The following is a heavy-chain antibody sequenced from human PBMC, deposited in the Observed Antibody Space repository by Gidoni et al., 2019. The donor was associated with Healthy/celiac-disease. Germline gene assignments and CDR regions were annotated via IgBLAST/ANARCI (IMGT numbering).Heavy chain of an antibody. CDR2: ISYDGSNK. Sequence: QVQLVESGGGVVPPGRSLRLSCAASGFTFSRYGMHWVRQGPGKGLEWVAVISYDGSNKYYADSVKGRFTISRDNSKNTLYLQMNSLRAEDTAVYYCEKDITPGTTVVIPSGDYWGQGTLVTVSS. D-gene: IGHD4-17*01. V-gene: IGHV3-30*18. CDR3: EKDITPGTTVVIPSGDY. CDR1: GFTFSRYG. J-gene: IGHJ4*02.